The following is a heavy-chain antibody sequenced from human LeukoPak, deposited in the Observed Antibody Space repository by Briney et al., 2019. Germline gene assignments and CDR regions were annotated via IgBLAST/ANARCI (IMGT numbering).Heavy chain of an antibody. CDR3: AKKLTVADTFDY. D-gene: IGHD3-9*01. Sequence: GGSLRLSCAASGFTFRSFAMSWVRQAPGKGLEWASAVSASGATPYYADSVKGRFTISRDNSKNTLFLQINSLRAEDTAVYYCAKKLTVADTFDYWGQGALVTVSS. J-gene: IGHJ4*02. V-gene: IGHV3-23*01. CDR1: GFTFRSFA. CDR2: VSASGATP.